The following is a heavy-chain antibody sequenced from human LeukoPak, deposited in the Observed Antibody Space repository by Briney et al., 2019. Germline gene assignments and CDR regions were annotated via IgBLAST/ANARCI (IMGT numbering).Heavy chain of an antibody. CDR2: ISSSGSTI. CDR3: ARDLGSSTSPNWFDP. CDR1: GFTFSDYY. Sequence: GGSLRLSCAASGFTFSDYYMSWTRQAPGKGLEWVSYISSSGSTIYYADSVKGRFTISRDNAKNSLYLQMNSLRAEDTAVYYCARDLGSSTSPNWFDPWGQGTLVTVSS. D-gene: IGHD2-2*01. V-gene: IGHV3-11*01. J-gene: IGHJ5*02.